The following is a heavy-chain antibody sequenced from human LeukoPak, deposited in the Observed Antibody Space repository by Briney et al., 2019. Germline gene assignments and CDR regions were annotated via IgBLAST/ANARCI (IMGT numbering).Heavy chain of an antibody. D-gene: IGHD6-13*01. Sequence: GGSLRLSCAASGFTFSSYGMHWVRQAPGKGLEWVAFIRYDGSNKYYADSVKGRFTISRDNSKNTLYLQMNSLRAEDTAVYYCARGIAAAAGYYYYYYMDVWGKGTTVTVSS. CDR2: IRYDGSNK. V-gene: IGHV3-30*02. J-gene: IGHJ6*03. CDR1: GFTFSSYG. CDR3: ARGIAAAAGYYYYYYMDV.